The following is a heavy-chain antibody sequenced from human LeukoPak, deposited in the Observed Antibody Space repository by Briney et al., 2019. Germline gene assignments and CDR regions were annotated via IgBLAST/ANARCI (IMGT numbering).Heavy chain of an antibody. J-gene: IGHJ4*02. CDR1: GGSISSGSYY. V-gene: IGHV4-61*02. CDR3: ARLQFSGSYQEEIDY. CDR2: IYTSGST. Sequence: PSETLSLTCTVSGGSISSGSYYWSWIRQPAGKGLEWIGRIYTSGSTNYNPSLKSRVTISVDTSKNQFSLKLSSVTAADTAVYYCARLQFSGSYQEEIDYWGQGTLVTVSS. D-gene: IGHD1-26*01.